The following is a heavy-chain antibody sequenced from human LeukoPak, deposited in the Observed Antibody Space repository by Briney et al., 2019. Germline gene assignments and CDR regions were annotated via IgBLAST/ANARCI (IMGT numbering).Heavy chain of an antibody. J-gene: IGHJ6*02. V-gene: IGHV3-30-3*01. Sequence: PGGSLRLSCTASGFTFSSYAMHWVRQAPGKGLEWVAVISYDGSNKYYADSVKGRFTISRDNSKNTLSLQMNSLRAEDTAVYYCARESDAGPSANKVFHYFNGMDVWGQGTTVTVSS. D-gene: IGHD4/OR15-4a*01. CDR1: GFTFSSYA. CDR2: ISYDGSNK. CDR3: ARESDAGPSANKVFHYFNGMDV.